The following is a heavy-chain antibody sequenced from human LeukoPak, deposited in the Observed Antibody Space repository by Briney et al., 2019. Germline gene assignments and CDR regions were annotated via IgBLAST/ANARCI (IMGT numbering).Heavy chain of an antibody. CDR3: SRGKFFSGSGSSPLDY. J-gene: IGHJ4*02. Sequence: GGSLRLSCAASGFTFNRYWMHWVRQAPGKGLVWVSRIKSDASSTNYVDSVKGRFTISRDNAKNTLFLQMNSLRVEDTAVYYFSRGKFFSGSGSSPLDYWGQGVLVTVSS. D-gene: IGHD3-10*01. V-gene: IGHV3-74*01. CDR1: GFTFNRYW. CDR2: IKSDASST.